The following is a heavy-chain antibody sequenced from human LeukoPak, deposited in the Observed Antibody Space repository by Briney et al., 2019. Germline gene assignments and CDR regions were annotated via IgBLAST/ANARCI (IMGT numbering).Heavy chain of an antibody. V-gene: IGHV4-34*11. CDR2: IYYSGST. J-gene: IGHJ4*02. Sequence: SETLFLTCAVYGGSFSGYYWTWIRQTPGKGLEWIGDIYYSGSTRYNPSLESRVTISLDTSKNQFSLSLTSVTAADTAVYYCAREPRWYYYDSASYYFDYWGQGTLVTVSS. D-gene: IGHD3-22*01. CDR3: AREPRWYYYDSASYYFDY. CDR1: GGSFSGYY.